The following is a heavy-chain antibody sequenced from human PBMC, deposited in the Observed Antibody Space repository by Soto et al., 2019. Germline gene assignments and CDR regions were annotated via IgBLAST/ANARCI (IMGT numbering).Heavy chain of an antibody. CDR3: ARLGAYYQAMDS. Sequence: SETLSLTCTVSDGSLSANYWSWIRQPPGKGLEWIGYIYYAGTTTYNPSLQSRVSISLDTSKNEVSLKLTSVTAADTAVYFCARLGAYYQAMDSWGQGTLVTVS. V-gene: IGHV4-59*08. J-gene: IGHJ1*01. CDR2: IYYAGTT. D-gene: IGHD3-22*01. CDR1: DGSLSANY.